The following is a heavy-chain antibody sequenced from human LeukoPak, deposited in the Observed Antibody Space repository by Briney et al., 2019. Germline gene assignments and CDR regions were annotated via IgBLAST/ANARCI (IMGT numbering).Heavy chain of an antibody. CDR2: IFYGGST. V-gene: IGHV4-59*11. CDR3: ASQFYYGSGAAYFMDV. CDR1: GDSISSHY. D-gene: IGHD3-10*01. Sequence: PSETLPLTCTVSGDSISSHYWTWIRQPPGKGLEWIGCIFYGGSTKYSPSLTGRVTISVDTSKNQFSLKLTSVTAADTAVYYCASQFYYGSGAAYFMDVWGKGTTVTVSS. J-gene: IGHJ6*03.